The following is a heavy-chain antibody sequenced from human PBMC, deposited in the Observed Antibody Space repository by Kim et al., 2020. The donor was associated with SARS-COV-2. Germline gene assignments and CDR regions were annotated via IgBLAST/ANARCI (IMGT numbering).Heavy chain of an antibody. D-gene: IGHD6-19*01. CDR1: GYTFTGYY. CDR2: INPNSGGT. V-gene: IGHV1-2*06. Sequence: ASVKVSCKASGYTFTGYYMHWVRQAPGQGLEWMGRINPNSGGTTYAQKFQGRVTMTRDTSISTAYMELSRLRYDDTAAYYCAVVSSGHIDYWGQGTLLTV. CDR3: AVVSSGHIDY. J-gene: IGHJ4*02.